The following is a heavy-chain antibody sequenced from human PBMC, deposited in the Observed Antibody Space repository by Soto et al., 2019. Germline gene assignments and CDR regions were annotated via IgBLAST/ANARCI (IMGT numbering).Heavy chain of an antibody. V-gene: IGHV4-39*01. D-gene: IGHD3-22*01. J-gene: IGHJ3*02. Sequence: QLQLQESGLGLAKPSETLSLTCTVSGGSISSSSYFWDWIRQPPGKALEWIGSIYYSGNTYYNPSLKSRVTVYVDRSKNQFSLKLSSVTAADTALYYCARRMKDSSSAGGFDIWGQGTMVTVSS. CDR3: ARRMKDSSSAGGFDI. CDR1: GGSISSSSYF. CDR2: IYYSGNT.